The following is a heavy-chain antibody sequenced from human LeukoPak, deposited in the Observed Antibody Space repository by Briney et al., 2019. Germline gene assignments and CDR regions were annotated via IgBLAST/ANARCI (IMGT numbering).Heavy chain of an antibody. V-gene: IGHV3-33*06. CDR3: AKQLGYCSDGSCYFPY. J-gene: IGHJ4*02. Sequence: PGGSLRLSCAASGFTFSSYWMSWVRQAPGKGLEWVAVIWYGGSNKYYADSVKGRFTISRDNSKSTLCLQMNSLRAEDTAVYYCAKQLGYCSDGSCYFPYWGQGTLVTVSS. D-gene: IGHD2-15*01. CDR1: GFTFSSYW. CDR2: IWYGGSNK.